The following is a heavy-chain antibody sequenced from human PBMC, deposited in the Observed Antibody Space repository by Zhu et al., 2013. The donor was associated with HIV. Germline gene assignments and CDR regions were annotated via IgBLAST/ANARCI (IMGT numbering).Heavy chain of an antibody. V-gene: IGHV1-3*01. J-gene: IGHJ4*02. CDR2: INAGNGNT. D-gene: IGHD4-17*01. CDR3: ARGHPMTTVTTFLLFVRDNYFDY. Sequence: QVQLVQSGAEVKKPGASVKVSCKASGYTFTSYAMHWVRQAPGQRLEWMGWINAGNGNTKYSQKFQGRVTITRDTSASTAYMELSSLRSEDTAVYYCARGHPMTTVTTFLLFVRDNYFDYWGQGTLVTVSS. CDR1: GYTFTSYA.